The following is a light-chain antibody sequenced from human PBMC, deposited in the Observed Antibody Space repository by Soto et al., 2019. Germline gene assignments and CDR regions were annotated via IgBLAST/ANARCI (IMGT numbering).Light chain of an antibody. CDR3: QAYDYSLTASV. CDR1: SSNLGAGYD. Sequence: QAVVTQPPSVSGAPGQRVTISCTGNSSNLGAGYDVHWHQQLPGAVPKLVVFGNRDRPSGVPERFSGSKSGTSASLAITGLQAEDEADYYWQAYDYSLTASVFGGGTKVTVL. J-gene: IGLJ3*02. CDR2: GNR. V-gene: IGLV1-40*01.